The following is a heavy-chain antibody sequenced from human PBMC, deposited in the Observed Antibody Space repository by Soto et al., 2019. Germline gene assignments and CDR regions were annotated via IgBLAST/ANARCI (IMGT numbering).Heavy chain of an antibody. CDR1: GFTFSSYG. J-gene: IGHJ6*02. D-gene: IGHD3-3*01. V-gene: IGHV3-30*18. Sequence: QVQLVESGGGVVQPGRSLRLSCAASGFTFSSYGMHWVRQAPGKGLEWVAAISYDGSNEYYADSVKGRFTISRDNSKNTLYGQMKSLRAEDTAVYYCAKEVWSGPMDVWGQGTTVTVSS. CDR3: AKEVWSGPMDV. CDR2: ISYDGSNE.